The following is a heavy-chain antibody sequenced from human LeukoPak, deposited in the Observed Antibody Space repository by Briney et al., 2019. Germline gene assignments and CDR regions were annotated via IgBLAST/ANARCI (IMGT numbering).Heavy chain of an antibody. CDR1: AFTFSSYA. CDR2: ITASGGNT. Sequence: SGGSLRLSCAASAFTFSSYAMGWVRQARGKGLEWVSAITASGGNTYYTDSGKGRSTISRDNSKNTLYLQVNSLRAEDTAVYYCAKGNGYSYGPYYFDYWGQGTLVTVSS. CDR3: AKGNGYSYGPYYFDY. J-gene: IGHJ4*02. V-gene: IGHV3-23*01. D-gene: IGHD5-18*01.